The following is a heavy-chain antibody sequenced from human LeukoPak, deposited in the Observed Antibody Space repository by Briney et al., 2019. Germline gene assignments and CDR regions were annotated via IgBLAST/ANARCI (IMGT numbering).Heavy chain of an antibody. CDR2: MNPYSGNT. CDR3: ARRIAAAGVGIVY. V-gene: IGHV1-8*01. D-gene: IGHD6-13*01. J-gene: IGHJ4*02. Sequence: ASVKVSCKASGHTFTSYDIHWVRQATGQGLEWMGWMNPYSGNTGYAQKFQGRVTMTRNPSISTAYMELSRLTSEDTAVYYCARRIAAAGVGIVYWGQGTLVTVSS. CDR1: GHTFTSYD.